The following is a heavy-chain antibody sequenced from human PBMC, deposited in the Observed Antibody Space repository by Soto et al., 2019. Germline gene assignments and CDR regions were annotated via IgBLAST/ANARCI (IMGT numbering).Heavy chain of an antibody. V-gene: IGHV1-18*04. CDR1: GYIFTRHG. CDR2: IYVYNGNP. CDR3: ARQDTYVSGSHSASGMDV. D-gene: IGHD3-10*01. J-gene: IGHJ6*02. Sequence: QVQLVQSGAEVKKPGASVNVSCKASGYIFTRHGISWVRQAPGHGLEWMGWIYVYNGNPDYAQPRQDRVTMTADTATSTAYMELRSLRSVDTAVYYCARQDTYVSGSHSASGMDVWGQGTTVTVSS.